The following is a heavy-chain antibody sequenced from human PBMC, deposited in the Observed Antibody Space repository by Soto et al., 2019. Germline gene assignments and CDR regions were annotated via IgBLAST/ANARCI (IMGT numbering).Heavy chain of an antibody. J-gene: IGHJ5*02. CDR3: ARASYCSSTSCSIWFDP. D-gene: IGHD2-2*01. Sequence: EVQLVESGGGLVKPGGSLRLSCAASGFTFSSYSMNWVRQAPGKGLEWVSSISSSSSYIYYADSVKGRFTISRDNAKNSLYLQMNFLRAEDTAVYYCARASYCSSTSCSIWFDPLGQGTLVTVSS. V-gene: IGHV3-21*01. CDR1: GFTFSSYS. CDR2: ISSSSSYI.